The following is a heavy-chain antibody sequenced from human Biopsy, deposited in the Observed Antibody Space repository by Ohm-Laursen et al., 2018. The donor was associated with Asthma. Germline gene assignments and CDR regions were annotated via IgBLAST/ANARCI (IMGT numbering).Heavy chain of an antibody. CDR2: INPNSGGT. Sequence: ASVKVSCKTSGYTFIGCHIHWMRQAPGQGLEWMGRINPNSGGTNYAQKFQGRVAMTRDTSISTAYMEVSRLRSDDTAVYYCARGQKSAGDRWFDPWGQGTLVTVSS. CDR1: GYTFIGCH. J-gene: IGHJ5*02. D-gene: IGHD6-13*01. V-gene: IGHV1-2*06. CDR3: ARGQKSAGDRWFDP.